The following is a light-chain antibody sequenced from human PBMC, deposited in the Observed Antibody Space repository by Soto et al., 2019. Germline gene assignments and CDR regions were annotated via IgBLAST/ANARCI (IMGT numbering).Light chain of an antibody. Sequence: EVVLTQSPATLSLSPGERATLSCRASENVRTFVDWYQQKPGQAPRLLMFGASNRATGIPARCSGSGSGTDFTRTISNLEPEDFAVYYCQQHSHWPPWTFGQGTRVEIQ. J-gene: IGKJ1*01. CDR1: ENVRTF. CDR2: GAS. CDR3: QQHSHWPPWT. V-gene: IGKV3-11*01.